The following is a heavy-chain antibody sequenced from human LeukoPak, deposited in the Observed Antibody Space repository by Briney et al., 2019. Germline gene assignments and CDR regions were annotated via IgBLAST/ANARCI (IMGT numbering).Heavy chain of an antibody. D-gene: IGHD3-10*01. CDR1: GFTFSSYS. J-gene: IGHJ4*02. CDR3: ARDSRGSGSYYNVVY. CDR2: ISSSSSYI. V-gene: IGHV3-21*01. Sequence: GGSLRLSCAASGFTFSSYSMNWVRQAPGKGLEWVSSISSSSSYIYYADSVKGRFTISRDNAKNSLYLQMNSLRAEDTAVYYCARDSRGSGSYYNVVYWGQGTLVIVSS.